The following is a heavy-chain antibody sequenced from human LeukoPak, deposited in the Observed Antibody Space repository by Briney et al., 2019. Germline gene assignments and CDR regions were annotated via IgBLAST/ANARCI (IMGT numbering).Heavy chain of an antibody. CDR1: GFTFSSYE. J-gene: IGHJ4*02. V-gene: IGHV3-48*03. CDR2: ISSSGSTI. D-gene: IGHD2-2*01. Sequence: GGSLRLSCAASGFTFSSYEMNWVRQAPGKGLEWVSYISSSGSTIYYADSVKGRFTISRDNTKNSLYLQMNSLRAEDTALYYCAKGASNALTASFDYWGQGTLVTVSS. CDR3: AKGASNALTASFDY.